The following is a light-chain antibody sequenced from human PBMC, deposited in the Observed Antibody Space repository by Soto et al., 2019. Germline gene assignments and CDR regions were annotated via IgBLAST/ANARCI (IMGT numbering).Light chain of an antibody. CDR1: SSNIGTNT. CDR3: AAWDDSLNGWV. J-gene: IGLJ3*02. CDR2: DNN. V-gene: IGLV1-44*01. Sequence: QAVVTQPPSASGTPGQRVTIYCSGSSSNIGTNTVNWYQQLPGTAPKLLIYDNNHRPSGVPDRFSGSKSGTSASLAISGLQSEPEADYYCAAWDDSLNGWVFGGGTKVTVL.